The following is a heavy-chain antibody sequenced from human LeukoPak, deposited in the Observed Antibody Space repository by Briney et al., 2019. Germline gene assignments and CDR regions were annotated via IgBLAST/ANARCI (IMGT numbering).Heavy chain of an antibody. V-gene: IGHV1-2*02. CDR3: ARHDGRYFYGLDV. CDR2: INPNTGGT. Sequence: ASVKVSCKSSGYTFTGYYLHWMRQAPGQGLEWMGWINPNTGGTNYAQNFQGRVTMTRDTSISTAYMDLSSLRSDDTAVYYCARHDGRYFYGLDVWGQGTTVTVSS. J-gene: IGHJ6*02. CDR1: GYTFTGYY. D-gene: IGHD1-26*01.